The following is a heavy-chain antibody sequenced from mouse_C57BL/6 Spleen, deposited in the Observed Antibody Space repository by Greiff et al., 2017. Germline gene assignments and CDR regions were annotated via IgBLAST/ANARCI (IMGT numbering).Heavy chain of an antibody. D-gene: IGHD4-1*01. V-gene: IGHV1-20*01. CDR2: INPYNGDT. CDR1: GYSFTGYF. Sequence: EVKLVESGPELVKPGDSVKISCKASGYSFTGYFMNWVMQSHGKSLEWIGRINPYNGDTFYNQKFKGKATLTVDKSSSTAHMELRSLTSEDSAVYYCARIWDGYFDVWGTGTTVTVSS. CDR3: ARIWDGYFDV. J-gene: IGHJ1*03.